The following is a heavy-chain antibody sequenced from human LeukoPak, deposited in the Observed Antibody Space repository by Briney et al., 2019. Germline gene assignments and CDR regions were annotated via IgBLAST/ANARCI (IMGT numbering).Heavy chain of an antibody. CDR2: IKQDGSEK. Sequence: PGGSLRLSCAASGFTSSSYWMRWGRQAPGKGLEWVANIKQDGSEKYYVDSVKGRFTISRDNAKNSLYLQMNSLRAEDTAVYYCARSMTTVDYWAQGTLVTVSS. D-gene: IGHD4-17*01. CDR1: GFTSSSYW. V-gene: IGHV3-7*01. J-gene: IGHJ4*02. CDR3: ARSMTTVDY.